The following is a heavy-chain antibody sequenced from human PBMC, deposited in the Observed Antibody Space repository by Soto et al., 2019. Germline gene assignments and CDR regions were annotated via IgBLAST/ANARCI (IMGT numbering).Heavy chain of an antibody. Sequence: HPGGSLRLSCAASGFTFSDHYMDWVRQAPGKGLEWVGRIRNKANSYTTEYAASVKGRFTVSRDDSKNSLYLHVNSLKTEDTAVYYCARGALSPFDIWGQGTMVTVSS. J-gene: IGHJ3*02. CDR3: ARGALSPFDI. CDR1: GFTFSDHY. V-gene: IGHV3-72*01. CDR2: IRNKANSYTT.